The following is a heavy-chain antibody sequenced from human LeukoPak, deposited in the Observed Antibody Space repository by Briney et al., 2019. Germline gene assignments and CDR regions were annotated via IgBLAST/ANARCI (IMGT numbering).Heavy chain of an antibody. D-gene: IGHD2-2*01. CDR2: IYYSGST. V-gene: IGHV4-59*12. CDR1: GGSINSYY. J-gene: IGHJ4*02. CDR3: ARGRTPYYFDY. Sequence: SETLSLTCTVSGGSINSYYWSWIRQPPGKGLEWIGYIYYSGSTNYNPSLKSRVTISVDTSKNQFSLKLSSVTAADTAVYYCARGRTPYYFDYWGQGTLVTVSS.